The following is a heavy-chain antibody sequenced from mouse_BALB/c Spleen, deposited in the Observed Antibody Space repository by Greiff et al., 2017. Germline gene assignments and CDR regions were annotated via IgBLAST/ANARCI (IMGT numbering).Heavy chain of an antibody. J-gene: IGHJ3*01. CDR1: GFSLTSYG. Sequence: VKLQESGPGLVQPSQSLSITCTVSGFSLTSYGVHWVRQSPGKGLEWLGVIWSGGSTDYNAAFISRLSISKDNSKSQVFFKMNSLQANDTAIYYCARKIYDGHSWFAYWGQGTLVTVSA. V-gene: IGHV2-2*02. CDR3: ARKIYDGHSWFAY. CDR2: IWSGGST. D-gene: IGHD2-3*01.